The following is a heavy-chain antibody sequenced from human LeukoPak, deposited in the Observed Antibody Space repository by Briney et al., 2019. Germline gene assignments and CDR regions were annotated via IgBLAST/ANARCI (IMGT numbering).Heavy chain of an antibody. CDR1: GYTFTGYY. CDR2: INPNSGGT. CDR3: ARALSPDIVVVPSATYGMDV. J-gene: IGHJ6*02. D-gene: IGHD2-2*01. Sequence: ASVKVSCKASGYTFTGYYMHWVRQAPGQGLEWMGWINPNSGGTNYAQKFQGRVTMTRDTSISTAYMELSRLRSDDTAVYYCARALSPDIVVVPSATYGMDVWGQGTTVTVSS. V-gene: IGHV1-2*02.